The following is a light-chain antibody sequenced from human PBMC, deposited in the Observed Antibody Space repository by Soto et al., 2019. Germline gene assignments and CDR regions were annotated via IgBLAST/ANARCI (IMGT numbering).Light chain of an antibody. J-gene: IGLJ1*01. V-gene: IGLV2-14*01. CDR2: EVS. Sequence: QSALTQPASVSGSPGQSITISCTGTSSDVGGYNYVSWYQQHPDKAPKLMIYEVSNRPSGVSNRFSGSKSGNTASLTISGLQAEDEADYYCSLYTSSNTYVFGTGTQLTVL. CDR3: SLYTSSNTYV. CDR1: SSDVGGYNY.